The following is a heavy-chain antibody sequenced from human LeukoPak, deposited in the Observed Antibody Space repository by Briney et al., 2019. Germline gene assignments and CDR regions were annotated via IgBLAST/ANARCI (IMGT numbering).Heavy chain of an antibody. CDR3: ARDRLLYDSSGYYSDWFDP. D-gene: IGHD3-22*01. CDR1: GGSFSGYH. V-gene: IGHV4-34*01. CDR2: INHSGST. Sequence: SETLSLTCAVYGGSFSGYHWSWIRQPPGKGLEWIGEINHSGSTNYNPSLKSRFTISVDTSKNQFSLKLSSVTAADTAVYYCARDRLLYDSSGYYSDWFDPWGQGTLVTVSS. J-gene: IGHJ5*02.